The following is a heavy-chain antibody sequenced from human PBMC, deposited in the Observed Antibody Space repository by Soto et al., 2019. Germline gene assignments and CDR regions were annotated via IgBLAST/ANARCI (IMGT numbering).Heavy chain of an antibody. Sequence: ASVKVSCKTSGYTFTGFYLHWLRQAPGEGPEWIGDINPNTGATNYARRFQGRVSTTRDTSISTAYMELSSLRSDDTAVYYCARRASGNWLGVYFDFWGQGTLVTVS. CDR3: ARRASGNWLGVYFDF. CDR2: INPNTGAT. D-gene: IGHD1-1*01. J-gene: IGHJ4*02. CDR1: GYTFTGFY. V-gene: IGHV1-2*02.